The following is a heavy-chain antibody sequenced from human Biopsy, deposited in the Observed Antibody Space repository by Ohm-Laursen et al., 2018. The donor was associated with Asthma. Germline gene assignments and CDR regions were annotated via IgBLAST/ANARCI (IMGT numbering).Heavy chain of an antibody. CDR3: STNRLWFGESPYYFDY. J-gene: IGHJ4*02. Sequence: SLRLSCAASGFTFSNAWMSWVRQAPGKGLEWLGRTRSTNEGGTTDYAAAVKGRVTISRDDSQNTLYLQMSSLTTEDTAVYFCSTNRLWFGESPYYFDYWGQGSLVTVSS. CDR2: TRSTNEGGTT. CDR1: GFTFSNAW. D-gene: IGHD3-10*01. V-gene: IGHV3-15*01.